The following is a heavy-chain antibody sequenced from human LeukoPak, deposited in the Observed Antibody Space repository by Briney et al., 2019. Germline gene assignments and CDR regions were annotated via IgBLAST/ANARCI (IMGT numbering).Heavy chain of an antibody. CDR2: IYYSGST. Sequence: SETLSLTCTVSGGSISSSSYYWGWIRQPPGKGLEWIGSIYYSGSTYYNPSLKSRVTISVDTSKNQFSLKLTSVTAADTAVYYCAREVVAAAGTVDYWGQGTLVTVPS. CDR3: AREVVAAAGTVDY. CDR1: GGSISSSSYY. V-gene: IGHV4-39*07. D-gene: IGHD6-13*01. J-gene: IGHJ4*02.